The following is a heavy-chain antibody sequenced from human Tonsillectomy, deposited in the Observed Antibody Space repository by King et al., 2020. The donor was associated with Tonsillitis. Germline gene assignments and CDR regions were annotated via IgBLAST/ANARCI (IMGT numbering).Heavy chain of an antibody. V-gene: IGHV3-33*08. CDR3: ARGRSRELLRDYFDS. CDR2: ICYDGSNK. D-gene: IGHD1-26*01. CDR1: GFTFSSYG. J-gene: IGHJ4*02. Sequence: VQLVESGGGVVQPGRSLRLSCAASGFTFSSYGMHWVRQAPGKVLEWVAVICYDGSNKYYADSVKGRFTISRDNSKNTLYLQMNSLRAEDTAVYFCARGRSRELLRDYFDSWGQGTLVTVSS.